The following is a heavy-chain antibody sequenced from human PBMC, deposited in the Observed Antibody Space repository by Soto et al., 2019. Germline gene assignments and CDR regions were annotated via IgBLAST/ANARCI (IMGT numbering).Heavy chain of an antibody. J-gene: IGHJ3*02. CDR3: AKEGPVIVRPNAFDI. V-gene: IGHV3-30*18. CDR2: ISYDGSNK. Sequence: GGSLRLSCASSGFPFSSYGMRWVRQAPGKGLEWVAVISYDGSNKYYADSVKGRFTISRDNSKNTLYLQMNSLRAEDTAVYYCAKEGPVIVRPNAFDIWGQGTMVTVSS. CDR1: GFPFSSYG. D-gene: IGHD3-22*01.